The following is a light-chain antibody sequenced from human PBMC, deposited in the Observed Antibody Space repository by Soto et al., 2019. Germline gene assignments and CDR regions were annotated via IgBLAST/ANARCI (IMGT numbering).Light chain of an antibody. CDR2: DVS. CDR3: SSYTSSSTPFV. Sequence: QSVLTQPASLSGSPGQSITISCTGTSSDVGGYNYVSWYQQHPGKAPKLIIYDVSDRPPGVSDRFSGSKSGNTASLTISGLQAEDEADYFCSSYTSSSTPFVFGTGTKVTVL. V-gene: IGLV2-14*03. J-gene: IGLJ1*01. CDR1: SSDVGGYNY.